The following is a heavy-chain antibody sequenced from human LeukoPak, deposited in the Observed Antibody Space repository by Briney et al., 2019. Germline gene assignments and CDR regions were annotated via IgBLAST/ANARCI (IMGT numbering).Heavy chain of an antibody. Sequence: GASVKVSCKASGYTFTSYYMHWVRQAPGQGLEWMGIINPNGGSTSYAQKFQGRVTMTRDTSTSTVYMELSSLRCEDTAVYYCARDVNPTRYSSSWLFDYWGQGTLVTVSS. D-gene: IGHD6-13*01. J-gene: IGHJ4*02. CDR3: ARDVNPTRYSSSWLFDY. V-gene: IGHV1-46*01. CDR2: INPNGGST. CDR1: GYTFTSYY.